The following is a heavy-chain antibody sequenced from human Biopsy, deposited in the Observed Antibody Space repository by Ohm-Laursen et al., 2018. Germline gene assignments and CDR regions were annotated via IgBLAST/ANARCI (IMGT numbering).Heavy chain of an antibody. D-gene: IGHD5-12*01. CDR3: AGRPWPNAFDI. V-gene: IGHV4-59*01. Sequence: PSETLSLTWTVSGGSISSYYWNWIRQPPGKGLEWIGYIYYSGSTNYNPSLKSRVTISVDTSRNQFSLKLSSVTAADTAVYYCAGRPWPNAFDIWGQGTMVTVSS. CDR2: IYYSGST. J-gene: IGHJ3*02. CDR1: GGSISSYY.